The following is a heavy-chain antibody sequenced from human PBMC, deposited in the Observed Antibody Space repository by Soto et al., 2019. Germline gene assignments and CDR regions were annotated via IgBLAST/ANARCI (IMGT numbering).Heavy chain of an antibody. CDR3: ARELRDVDWYFDL. CDR2: ISSSSSYI. CDR1: GFTFSSYS. D-gene: IGHD2-8*01. Sequence: EVQLVESGGGLVKPGGSLRLSCAASGFTFSSYSMNWVRQAPGKGLEWVSSISSSSSYIYYADSVKGRFTISRDNAKNSLYLQMNSLRDEDTAVYYCARELRDVDWYFDLWGRGTLVTVSS. J-gene: IGHJ2*01. V-gene: IGHV3-21*01.